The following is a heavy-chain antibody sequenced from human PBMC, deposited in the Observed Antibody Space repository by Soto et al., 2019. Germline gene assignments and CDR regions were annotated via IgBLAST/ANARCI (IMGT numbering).Heavy chain of an antibody. CDR3: ARDPPYGGNSY. CDR2: IYYSGST. CDR1: GGSISSGGYY. V-gene: IGHV4-31*03. D-gene: IGHD2-21*02. Sequence: QVQLQESGPGRVKPSQTLSLTCTVSGGSISSGGYYWSWIRQHPGKGLEWIGYIYYSGSTYYNPSLKRXXTXSXXTSKNQFSLKLSSVTAADTAVYYCARDPPYGGNSYWGQGTLVTVSS. J-gene: IGHJ4*02.